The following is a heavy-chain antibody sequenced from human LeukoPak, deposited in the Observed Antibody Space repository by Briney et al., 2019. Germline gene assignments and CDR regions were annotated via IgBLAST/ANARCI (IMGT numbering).Heavy chain of an antibody. CDR3: TKATQWLAFDF. CDR2: IYNSGTT. CDR1: GGSISSHF. V-gene: IGHV4-59*11. J-gene: IGHJ4*02. D-gene: IGHD6-19*01. Sequence: SETLSLTCTVSGGSISSHFWSWIRQPPGKGLEWIGNIYNSGTTNYNPSLESRVTISVDTSKNQLSLQLTSVTAADTAVYYCTKATQWLAFDFWGRGTLVTVSS.